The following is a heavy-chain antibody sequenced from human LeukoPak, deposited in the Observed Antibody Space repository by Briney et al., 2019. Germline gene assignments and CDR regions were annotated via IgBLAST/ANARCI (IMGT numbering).Heavy chain of an antibody. Sequence: PGGSLRLSCAASGFTFLNYAMSWIRQAPGKGLEWVSVIYSGGSTYYADSVKGRFTISRDNSKNTLYLQMNSLRAEDTAVYYCARVGGYSGSYPLDYWGQGTLVTVSS. CDR2: IYSGGST. CDR1: GFTFLNYA. D-gene: IGHD1-26*01. CDR3: ARVGGYSGSYPLDY. V-gene: IGHV3-66*01. J-gene: IGHJ4*02.